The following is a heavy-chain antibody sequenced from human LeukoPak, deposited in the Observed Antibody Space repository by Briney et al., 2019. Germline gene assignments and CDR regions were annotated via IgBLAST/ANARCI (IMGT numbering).Heavy chain of an antibody. CDR2: IHYSGST. Sequence: SETLSLTCTVSGGSISSYYWSWIRQPPGKALESIGHIHYSGSTYYTPSLQSRVTMSVDTSNNQLSLKLSSVTAADTAVYYCARYMGYNSESRHQMDVWGKGTTVTVSS. V-gene: IGHV4-59*01. J-gene: IGHJ6*04. D-gene: IGHD1-1*01. CDR1: GGSISSYY. CDR3: ARYMGYNSESRHQMDV.